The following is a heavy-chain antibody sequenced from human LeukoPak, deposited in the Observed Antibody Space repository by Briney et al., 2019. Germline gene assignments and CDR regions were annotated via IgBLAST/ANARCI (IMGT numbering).Heavy chain of an antibody. CDR1: AFTFSAYG. CDR3: AKPQEADLWVPDY. D-gene: IGHD3-3*01. V-gene: IGHV3-30*02. CDR2: IRFDGGDK. J-gene: IGHJ4*02. Sequence: GRSLRLSCAASAFTFSAYGMHWVRQTPGKGLEWVAFIRFDGGDKYYADSVKGRFTISRDNSKNTLYLQMNSLIPEDTALYYCAKPQEADLWVPDYWGQGTLVTVSS.